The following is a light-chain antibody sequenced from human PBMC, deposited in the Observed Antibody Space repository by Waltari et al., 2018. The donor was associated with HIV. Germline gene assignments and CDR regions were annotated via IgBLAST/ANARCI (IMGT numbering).Light chain of an antibody. CDR2: DVS. J-gene: IGLJ1*01. CDR1: SSDVGGYNY. Sequence: QSVLTQPRSVSGSPGQSVTISCTGTSSDVGGYNYVSWYQQHPGKAPKLMIYDVSKRPSGVPDRFSGSKSGNTASLTISGLQAEDEADYYCCSYVGSGYVFGTGTKVTVL. CDR3: CSYVGSGYV. V-gene: IGLV2-11*01.